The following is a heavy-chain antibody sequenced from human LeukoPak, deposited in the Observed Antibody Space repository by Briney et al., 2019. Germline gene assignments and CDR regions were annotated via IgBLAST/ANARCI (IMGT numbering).Heavy chain of an antibody. Sequence: GGSLRLSCAASGFTFSSYAMSWVRQAPGKELEWVSAISGSGGSTYYADSVKGRFTISRDNSRNTLYLQMNSLRAEDTAVYYCAKPYDSSGYYYIDYWGQGTLVTVSS. CDR2: ISGSGGST. J-gene: IGHJ4*02. V-gene: IGHV3-23*01. D-gene: IGHD3-22*01. CDR1: GFTFSSYA. CDR3: AKPYDSSGYYYIDY.